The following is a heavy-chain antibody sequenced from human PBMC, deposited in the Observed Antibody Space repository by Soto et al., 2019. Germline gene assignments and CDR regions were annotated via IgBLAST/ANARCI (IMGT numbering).Heavy chain of an antibody. CDR3: ARDGGGIRDGYNYFDY. CDR1: GFTFSSYA. V-gene: IGHV3-30-3*01. CDR2: ISYDGSNK. Sequence: QVQLVESGGGVVQPGRSLRLSCAASGFTFSSYAMHWVRQAPGKGLEWVAVISYDGSNKYYADSVKGRFTISRDNSKNTLYLQMNGLRAEDTAVYYCARDGGGIRDGYNYFDYWGQGTLVTVSS. J-gene: IGHJ4*02. D-gene: IGHD5-12*01.